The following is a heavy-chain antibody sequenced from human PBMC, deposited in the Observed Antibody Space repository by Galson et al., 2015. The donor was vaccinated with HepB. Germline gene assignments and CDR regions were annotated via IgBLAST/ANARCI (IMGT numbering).Heavy chain of an antibody. CDR3: ARDFYGDYYYYYGMDV. CDR1: GFTFSSYW. CDR2: IKQDGSEK. Sequence: SLRLSCAASGFTFSSYWMSWVRQAPGKGLEWVANIKQDGSEKYYVDSVKGRFTISRDNAKNSLYLQMNSLRAEDTAVYYCARDFYGDYYYYYGMDVWGQGTTVTVSS. J-gene: IGHJ6*02. V-gene: IGHV3-7*03. D-gene: IGHD4-17*01.